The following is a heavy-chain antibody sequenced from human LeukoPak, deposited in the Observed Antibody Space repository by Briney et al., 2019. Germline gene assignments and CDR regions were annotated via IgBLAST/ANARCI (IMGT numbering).Heavy chain of an antibody. D-gene: IGHD6-13*01. CDR3: ARGYSSSWDNWFDP. CDR2: ISSSSSYI. Sequence: GGSLRLSCAASGFTFSSYSMNWVRQAPGKGLEWVSSISSSSSYIYYADSVKGRFTISRDNAKNSLYLQMNSLRAEDTAVYYCARGYSSSWDNWFDPWGQGTLVTVSS. V-gene: IGHV3-21*01. CDR1: GFTFSSYS. J-gene: IGHJ5*02.